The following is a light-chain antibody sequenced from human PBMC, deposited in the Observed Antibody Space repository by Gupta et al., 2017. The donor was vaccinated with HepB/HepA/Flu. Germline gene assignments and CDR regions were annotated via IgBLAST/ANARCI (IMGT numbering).Light chain of an antibody. CDR3: GTWDSSLSVWV. CDR1: SSNIGNNY. V-gene: IGLV1-51*01. Sequence: SCSGSSSNIGNNYVFWYQQLPAPAPKLLIYDTTTRPSGIPDRFSGSKSGTSATLGITGLQTGDEADYYCGTWDSSLSVWVFGGGTKLTVL. J-gene: IGLJ3*02. CDR2: DTT.